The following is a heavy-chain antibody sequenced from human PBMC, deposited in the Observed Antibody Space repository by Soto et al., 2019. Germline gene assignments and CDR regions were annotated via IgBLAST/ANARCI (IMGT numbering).Heavy chain of an antibody. D-gene: IGHD1-7*01. CDR1: GTGYAFTGYY. CDR3: ARGTWNWYEGFEI. J-gene: IGHJ3*02. CDR2: INPKTGDT. Sequence: QVLLVQSGAEVRKPGASVRVSCKSSGTGYAFTGYYIHWVRQAPGQGLEWMGNINPKTGDTTYAQRFHGRATLTRDTSISTAHMELTSLTSDDTAAYYCARGTWNWYEGFEIWGQGTMVTVSS. V-gene: IGHV1-2*02.